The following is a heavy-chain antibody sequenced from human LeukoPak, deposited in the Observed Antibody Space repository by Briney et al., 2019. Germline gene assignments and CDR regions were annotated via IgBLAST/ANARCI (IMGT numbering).Heavy chain of an antibody. CDR1: GFTFSSYA. CDR2: ISYDGSNK. CDR3: ATSGVYCSSTSCLGGAFDI. J-gene: IGHJ3*02. D-gene: IGHD2-2*01. V-gene: IGHV3-30-3*01. Sequence: GRSLRLSCAASGFTFSSYAMHWVRQAPGKGLEWVAVISYDGSNKYYADSVKGRFTISRDNSKNTLYLQMNSLRAEDTAVYYCATSGVYCSSTSCLGGAFDIWGQGTMVTVSS.